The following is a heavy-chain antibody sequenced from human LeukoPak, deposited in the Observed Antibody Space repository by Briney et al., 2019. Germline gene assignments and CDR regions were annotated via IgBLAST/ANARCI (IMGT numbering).Heavy chain of an antibody. CDR1: GYTFTGYY. Sequence: GASVKVSCKASGYTFTGYYMHWVRQAPGQGLGWMGWINPNSGGTNYAQKFQGRVTMTRDTSISTAYMELSRLRSDDTAVYYCATDQNYYDSSGYYYDAFDIWGQGTMVTVSS. J-gene: IGHJ3*02. CDR3: ATDQNYYDSSGYYYDAFDI. CDR2: INPNSGGT. V-gene: IGHV1-2*02. D-gene: IGHD3-22*01.